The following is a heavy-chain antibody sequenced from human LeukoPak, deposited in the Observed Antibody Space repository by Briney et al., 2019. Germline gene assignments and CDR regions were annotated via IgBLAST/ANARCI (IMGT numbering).Heavy chain of an antibody. Sequence: SVKVSCKASGGTFSSYAISWVRQAPGQGLEWMGGIIPIFGTANYAQKFQGRVTITADESTSTAYMELSSLRSEDTAVYYCARDVRGVIGYYYYGMEVWGQGTTVTVSS. CDR1: GGTFSSYA. D-gene: IGHD3-10*02. J-gene: IGHJ6*02. CDR3: ARDVRGVIGYYYYGMEV. CDR2: IIPIFGTA. V-gene: IGHV1-69*13.